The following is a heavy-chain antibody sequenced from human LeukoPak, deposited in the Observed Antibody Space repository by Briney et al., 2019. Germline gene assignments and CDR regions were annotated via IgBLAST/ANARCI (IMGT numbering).Heavy chain of an antibody. CDR1: GGSFSGYY. CDR3: ARASAYYYDSSGWPYYFDY. Sequence: SETLSLTCAVYGGSFSGYYWSWIRQPPGKGLEWIGEINHSGSTNYNPSLKSRVTISVDTSKNQFSLKLSSVTAEDTAVYYCARASAYYYDSSGWPYYFDYWGQGTLVTVSS. V-gene: IGHV4-34*01. J-gene: IGHJ4*02. D-gene: IGHD3-22*01. CDR2: INHSGST.